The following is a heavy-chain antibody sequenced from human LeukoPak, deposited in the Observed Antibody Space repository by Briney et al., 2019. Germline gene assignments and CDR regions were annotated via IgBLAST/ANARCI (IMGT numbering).Heavy chain of an antibody. J-gene: IGHJ6*03. D-gene: IGHD3-22*01. Sequence: ASVKVSCKASGYTFTSYYMHWVRQAPGQGLEWMGIINPSGGSTSYAQKFQGRVTMTSDMSTSTVYMELSSLRSEDTAVYYCARETYYYDSSGYSYYYYMDVWGKGTTVTISS. V-gene: IGHV1-46*01. CDR3: ARETYYYDSSGYSYYYYMDV. CDR2: INPSGGST. CDR1: GYTFTSYY.